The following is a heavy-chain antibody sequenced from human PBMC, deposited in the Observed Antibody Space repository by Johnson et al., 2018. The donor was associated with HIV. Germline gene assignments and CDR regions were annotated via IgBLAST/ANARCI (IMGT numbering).Heavy chain of an antibody. Sequence: VQLVESGGGVVQPGGSLRLSCAASGFTFSSYGMHWVRQAPGKGLEWVAFIRYDGSNKYYADSVKGRFTISRDNSKNTLYLQMNSLRAEDTAVYYCAAAEYDAFDIWGQGTMLTVSS. CDR1: GFTFSSYG. CDR3: AAAEYDAFDI. V-gene: IGHV3-30*02. CDR2: IRYDGSNK. D-gene: IGHD6-6*01. J-gene: IGHJ3*02.